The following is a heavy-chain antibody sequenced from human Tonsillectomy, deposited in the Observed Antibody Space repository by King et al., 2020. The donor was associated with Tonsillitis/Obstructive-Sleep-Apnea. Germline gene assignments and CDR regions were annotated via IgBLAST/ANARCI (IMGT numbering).Heavy chain of an antibody. CDR3: ARQGAYSYGTAPFDY. CDR1: GYTFTTYW. D-gene: IGHD5-18*01. Sequence: QLVQSGAEVIKPGESLRISCKGSGYTFTTYWINWVRQMPGKGLEWMGRIDPSDSYTIYSPSFQGHVTISADKSINTAYLQWSSLKASDTAIYYCARQGAYSYGTAPFDYWGQGTLVTVSS. J-gene: IGHJ4*02. V-gene: IGHV5-10-1*03. CDR2: IDPSDSYT.